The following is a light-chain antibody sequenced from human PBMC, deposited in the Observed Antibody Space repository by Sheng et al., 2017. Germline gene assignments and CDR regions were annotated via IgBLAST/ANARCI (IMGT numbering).Light chain of an antibody. V-gene: IGKV1-5*03. CDR2: RAS. CDR1: QSVRDW. CDR3: HQYDTSRYT. Sequence: DIQLTQSPSTLSASVGDRVTITCRASQSVRDWLAWYQQKPGKAPKLLIYRASSLESGVPSRFSGSGSGTDFTLTITSLQPDDFATYYCHQYDTSRYTFGQGTKLEIK. J-gene: IGKJ2*01.